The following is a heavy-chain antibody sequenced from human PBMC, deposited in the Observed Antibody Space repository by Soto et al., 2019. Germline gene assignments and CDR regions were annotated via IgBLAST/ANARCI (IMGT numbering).Heavy chain of an antibody. V-gene: IGHV3-30*18. J-gene: IGHJ5*02. CDR3: AQDFLAYCGGDCQSPFDP. Sequence: HPAGALRLSCAASRFTFISYGMHWIRHAPVKRREWGRLISYDGSNKYYADSVKGRFTISSDNSKNTMYLQMISLSAEDTDVSYCAQDFLAYCGGDCQSPFDPWGQRT. D-gene: IGHD2-21*02. CDR2: ISYDGSNK. CDR1: RFTFISYG.